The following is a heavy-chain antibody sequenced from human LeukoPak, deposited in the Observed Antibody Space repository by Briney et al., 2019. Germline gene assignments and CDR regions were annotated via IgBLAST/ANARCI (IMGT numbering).Heavy chain of an antibody. CDR2: IKQDGSEK. V-gene: IGHV3-7*03. CDR3: ARFYWSDY. CDR1: GFIFSDHA. Sequence: GGSLRLSCPASGFIFSDHAMNWVRQAPGKGLEWVANIKQDGSEKYYVDSVKGRFTISRDNAKNSLYLQMNSLRAEDTAVYYCARFYWSDYWGQGTLVTVSS. J-gene: IGHJ4*02. D-gene: IGHD2/OR15-2a*01.